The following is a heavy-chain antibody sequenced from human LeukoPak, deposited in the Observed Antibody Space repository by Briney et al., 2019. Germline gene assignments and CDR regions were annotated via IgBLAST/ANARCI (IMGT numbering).Heavy chain of an antibody. CDR1: GYSSSSGYY. J-gene: IGHJ3*02. V-gene: IGHV4-38-2*02. CDR2: IYHSGST. D-gene: IGHD3-16*01. Sequence: SETLSLTCTVSGYSSSSGYYWGWIRQPPGKGLEWIGSIYHSGSTYYNPSLKSRVTISVDTSKNQFSLKLSSVTAADTAVYYCARGAYDYAFDIWGQGTMVTVSS. CDR3: ARGAYDYAFDI.